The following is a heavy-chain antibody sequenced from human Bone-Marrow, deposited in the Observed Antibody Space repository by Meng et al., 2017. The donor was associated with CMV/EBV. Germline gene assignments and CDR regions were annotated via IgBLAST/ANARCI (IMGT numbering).Heavy chain of an antibody. D-gene: IGHD3-10*01. CDR1: GFTFSDYY. CDR3: AGDPIYNILLWCGELDY. CDR2: ITTSGYT. V-gene: IGHV3-11*06. J-gene: IGHJ4*02. Sequence: SGFTFSDYYMSCIRQTPGKGLECVSFITTSGYTDSADSVKGRFTTFRDNADNSLYLQMNSLRAEDTAVYYCAGDPIYNILLWCGELDYWGQGTLVTVSS.